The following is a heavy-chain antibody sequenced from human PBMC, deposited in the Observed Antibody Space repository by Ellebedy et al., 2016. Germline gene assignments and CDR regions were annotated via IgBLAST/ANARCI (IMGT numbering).Heavy chain of an antibody. V-gene: IGHV3-74*01. J-gene: IGHJ4*02. CDR3: ARDPFLEGDF. Sequence: GESLKISCAASGFTSTRYWMHWVRQAPGKGLEWVSRIYSDGLQTNYADSVKGRFTISRDNAKTTVYLQMNSLRAEDTAVYYCARDPFLEGDFWGRGTRVTVSS. CDR1: GFTSTRYW. CDR2: IYSDGLQT. D-gene: IGHD2/OR15-2a*01.